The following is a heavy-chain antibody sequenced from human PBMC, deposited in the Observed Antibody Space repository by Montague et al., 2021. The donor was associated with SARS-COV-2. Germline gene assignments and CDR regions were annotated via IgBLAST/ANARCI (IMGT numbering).Heavy chain of an antibody. V-gene: IGHV3-23*01. CDR2: ISISDGNT. Sequence: SLRLSCAASGFTFSSNAMSWVRQAPGKGLEWVSPISISDGNTYYADSVKGRFTISRDKSKNTLYLQMNSLRAEDTAVYYCAKDRQLVGDDAFDIWGQGTMVTVSS. D-gene: IGHD6-13*01. CDR1: GFTFSSNA. J-gene: IGHJ3*02. CDR3: AKDRQLVGDDAFDI.